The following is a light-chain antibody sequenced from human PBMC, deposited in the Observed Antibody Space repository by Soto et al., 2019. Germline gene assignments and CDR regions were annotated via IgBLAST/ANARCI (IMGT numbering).Light chain of an antibody. CDR1: QSISSW. CDR3: QQYYSYWT. V-gene: IGKV1-5*03. J-gene: IGKJ1*01. Sequence: DIPMTQSPSTLSASVGDRVTITCRASQSISSWLALYQQKPGKAPKLLIYKASSLESEVPSRFSGSGSGTEFTLTISSLQPDDFATYYCQQYYSYWTFGQGTKVEIK. CDR2: KAS.